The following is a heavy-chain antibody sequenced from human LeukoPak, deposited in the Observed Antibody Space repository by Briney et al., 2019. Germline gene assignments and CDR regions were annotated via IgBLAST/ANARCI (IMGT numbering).Heavy chain of an antibody. J-gene: IGHJ5*02. D-gene: IGHD3-22*01. CDR3: AKVFYSRALNWFDP. CDR1: GLIFSSYA. Sequence: GASVRLFCAASGLIFSSYAMIGVRQAPGKGREWVSAISGSGSRTYYADSVKGRFTISRDNSKNSLYLQMNSLRAEDTAVYYCAKVFYSRALNWFDPWGQGTLVTVSS. V-gene: IGHV3-23*01. CDR2: ISGSGSRT.